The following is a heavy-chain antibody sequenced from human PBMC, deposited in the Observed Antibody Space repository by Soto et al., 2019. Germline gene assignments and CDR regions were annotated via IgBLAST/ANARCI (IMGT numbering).Heavy chain of an antibody. CDR2: ISSRSTYR. CDR1: GFTFSSYS. V-gene: IGHV3-21*01. Sequence: GGSLRLSCAASGFTFSSYSMNWVRQAPGKGLEWVSSISSRSTYRYYADSVKGRFTISRDNAKNSLYLQMNSLRAEDTAVYYCARDQMGGRQLPIDYWGQGTPVTVSS. D-gene: IGHD2-2*01. J-gene: IGHJ4*02. CDR3: ARDQMGGRQLPIDY.